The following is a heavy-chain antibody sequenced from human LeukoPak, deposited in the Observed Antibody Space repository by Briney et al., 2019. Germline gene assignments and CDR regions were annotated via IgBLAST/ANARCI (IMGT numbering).Heavy chain of an antibody. V-gene: IGHV3-21*01. CDR1: GFTFSTYT. J-gene: IGHJ4*02. Sequence: GGSLRLSCAASGFTFSTYTMNWVRQAPGKGLEWVSSTDTSSSYIFYADSVRGRFTISRDNAKNSLYLQMNSLRAEDTAVYYCVRDSRTLSFDSLLGLNYFDYWGQGTLVTVSS. CDR2: TDTSSSYI. CDR3: VRDSRTLSFDSLLGLNYFDY. D-gene: IGHD3-9*01.